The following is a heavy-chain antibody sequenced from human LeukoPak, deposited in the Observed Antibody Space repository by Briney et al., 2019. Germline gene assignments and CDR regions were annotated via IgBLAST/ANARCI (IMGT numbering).Heavy chain of an antibody. V-gene: IGHV4-34*01. Sequence: PSETLSLTCAVYGGSFSGYYWSWIRQPPGKGLEWIGEINHSGSTNYNPSLKSRVTISVDTSKNQFSLKVSAVTAADTAVYYCARHYTPYTSGWNVGLDYWGQGTLVIASS. CDR1: GGSFSGYY. D-gene: IGHD6-19*01. CDR2: INHSGST. CDR3: ARHYTPYTSGWNVGLDY. J-gene: IGHJ4*02.